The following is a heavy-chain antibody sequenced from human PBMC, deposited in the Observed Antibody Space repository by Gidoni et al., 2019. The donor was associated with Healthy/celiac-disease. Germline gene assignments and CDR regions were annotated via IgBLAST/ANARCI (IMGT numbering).Heavy chain of an antibody. D-gene: IGHD3-22*01. Sequence: QVQLQESGPGLVKPSETLSLTCTVSGGPISSYYWSWIRQPPGKGLEWIGYIYYSGSTNYNPSLKRRVTISVDTSKNQFSLKLSSGTAADTAVYYCARVWDSSGYYYDYWGQGTLVTVSS. CDR3: ARVWDSSGYYYDY. V-gene: IGHV4-59*01. J-gene: IGHJ4*02. CDR1: GGPISSYY. CDR2: IYYSGST.